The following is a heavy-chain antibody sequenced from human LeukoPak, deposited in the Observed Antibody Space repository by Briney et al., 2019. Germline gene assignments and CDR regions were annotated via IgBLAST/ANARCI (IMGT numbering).Heavy chain of an antibody. J-gene: IGHJ5*02. D-gene: IGHD1-1*01. CDR2: INSDGSST. V-gene: IGHV3-74*01. CDR3: ARDWNDFGDP. CDR1: GFTFSSYW. Sequence: GGSLRLSCAASGFTFSSYWMHWVRQAPVKGLVWVSRINSDGSSTSYADSVKGRFTISRDNAKNTLYLQMNSLRAEDTAVYYCARDWNDFGDPWGQGTLVTVSS.